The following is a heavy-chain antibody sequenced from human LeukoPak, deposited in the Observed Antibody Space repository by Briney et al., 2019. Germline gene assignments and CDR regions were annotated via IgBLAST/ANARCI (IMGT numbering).Heavy chain of an antibody. J-gene: IGHJ1*01. Sequence: GGYLRLSCAASGFTFDDYTMHWVRQAPGKGLEWVSLISWDGGSTYYADSVKGRFTISRDNSKNSLYLQMNSLRTEDTALYYCAKDGQLGEYFQHWGQGTLVTVSS. CDR3: AKDGQLGEYFQH. CDR2: ISWDGGST. CDR1: GFTFDDYT. V-gene: IGHV3-43*01. D-gene: IGHD6-6*01.